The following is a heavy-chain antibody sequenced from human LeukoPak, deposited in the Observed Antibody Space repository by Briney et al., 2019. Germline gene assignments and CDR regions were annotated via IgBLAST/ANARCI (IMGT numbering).Heavy chain of an antibody. J-gene: IGHJ4*02. D-gene: IGHD3-22*01. CDR3: ANGGTYSSGL. CDR2: IAHNGDT. CDR1: GFAVSSNH. Sequence: GGSLSLSCAASGFAVSSNHVTWVRQAPGKGLEWVSVIAHNGDTYYADSVKGRVTISRDNSKNTVNLQMNSLRVEDTAVYYCANGGTYSSGLWGQGTLVTVSS. V-gene: IGHV3-66*01.